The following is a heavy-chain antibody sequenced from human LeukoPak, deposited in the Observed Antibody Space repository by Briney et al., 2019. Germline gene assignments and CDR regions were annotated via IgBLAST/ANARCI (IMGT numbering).Heavy chain of an antibody. D-gene: IGHD6-19*01. Sequence: GGSLRLSCAASGFTFSSYGMHWVRQAPGKGLEWVAVILYDGSNKYYADSVKGRFTISRDNSKNTLYLQMNSLRAEDTAVYYCAREDIAVAGTYFDPWGQGTLVTVSS. CDR3: AREDIAVAGTYFDP. J-gene: IGHJ5*02. CDR1: GFTFSSYG. CDR2: ILYDGSNK. V-gene: IGHV3-30*03.